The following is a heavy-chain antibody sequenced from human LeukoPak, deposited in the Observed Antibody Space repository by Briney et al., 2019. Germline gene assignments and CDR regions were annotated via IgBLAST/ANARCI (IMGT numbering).Heavy chain of an antibody. Sequence: GALKLSCAVSGFMVRQHTMSWVRQAPGKGLEWVSSISGSGDATRYADSVMGRFTISRDNAKNTLSLQMNSLRAEDTAVYYCAKSDCASDGCKLLNYWGQGTLVTASS. D-gene: IGHD3-10*01. CDR2: ISGSGDAT. CDR3: AKSDCASDGCKLLNY. CDR1: GFMVRQHT. J-gene: IGHJ4*02. V-gene: IGHV3-23*01.